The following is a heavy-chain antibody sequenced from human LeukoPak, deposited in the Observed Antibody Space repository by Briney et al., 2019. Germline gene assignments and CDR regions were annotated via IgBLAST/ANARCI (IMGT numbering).Heavy chain of an antibody. J-gene: IGHJ6*03. CDR1: GYTFTSYG. CDR3: ARDRENGDWSLQRYYYMDV. Sequence: ASVKVSCKASGYTFTSYGISWVRQAPGQGLEWMGWISAYNGNTNYAQKLQGRVTMTTDTSTSTAYMELRSLRSDDTAVYYCARDRENGDWSLQRYYYMDVWGKGTTVTVSS. CDR2: ISAYNGNT. D-gene: IGHD4-17*01. V-gene: IGHV1-18*01.